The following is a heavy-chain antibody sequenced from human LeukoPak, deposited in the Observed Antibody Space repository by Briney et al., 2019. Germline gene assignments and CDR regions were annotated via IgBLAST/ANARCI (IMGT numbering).Heavy chain of an antibody. Sequence: GGSLRLSCAASGFTFSSYAMSWVRQAPGKGLEWVSAISGSGGSTYYADSVKGRFTISRDNSKNTLYLQMNSLRAEDTAVYYCAEDRRVAASRFQEGYWGQGTLVTVSS. CDR3: AEDRRVAASRFQEGY. D-gene: IGHD2-15*01. CDR1: GFTFSSYA. V-gene: IGHV3-23*01. CDR2: ISGSGGST. J-gene: IGHJ4*02.